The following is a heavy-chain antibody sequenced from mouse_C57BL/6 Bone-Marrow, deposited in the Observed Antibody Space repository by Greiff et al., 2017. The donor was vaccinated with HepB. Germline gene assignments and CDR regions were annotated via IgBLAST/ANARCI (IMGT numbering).Heavy chain of an antibody. D-gene: IGHD1-3*01. CDR1: GFTFSDYG. CDR2: IRSGSSTI. V-gene: IGHV5-17*01. J-gene: IGHJ2*01. Sequence: EVKLMESGGGLVKPGGSLKLSCAASGFTFSDYGMHWVRQAPEKVLEWVAYIRSGSSTISYADTVKGRFTNSRDNAKTTLFLQMTGLRSEDTAMYYCAREKVYFDYWGQGTTLTVSS. CDR3: AREKVYFDY.